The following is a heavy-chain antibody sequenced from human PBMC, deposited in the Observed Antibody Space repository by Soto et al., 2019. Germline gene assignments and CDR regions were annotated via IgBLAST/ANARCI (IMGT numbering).Heavy chain of an antibody. CDR3: ARLGDHDAFDI. CDR2: IIGSGGSA. J-gene: IGHJ3*02. Sequence: GGSLRLSCAASGFTFRSYAMGWVRQGPGKGLEWISTIIGSGGSAYYADSVKGRFTISRDNSKNTLYLQMNSLRAEDTAVYYCARLGDHDAFDIWGQGTMVTVSS. D-gene: IGHD3-10*01. V-gene: IGHV3-23*01. CDR1: GFTFRSYA.